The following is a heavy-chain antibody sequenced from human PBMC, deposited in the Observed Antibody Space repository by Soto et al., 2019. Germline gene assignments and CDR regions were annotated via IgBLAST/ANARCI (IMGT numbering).Heavy chain of an antibody. CDR3: ARESGYTSRFGLDV. CDR1: GDSVSSTSAA. D-gene: IGHD6-13*01. Sequence: TLSLTCAISGDSVSSTSAAWNWIRQSPSRGLEWLGRTYYRSQWDNDYAISVKSRITINPDTSKNQFSLQLNSVTPEDTAVYFCARESGYTSRFGLDVWGQGTTVTVSS. CDR2: TYYRSQWDN. J-gene: IGHJ6*02. V-gene: IGHV6-1*01.